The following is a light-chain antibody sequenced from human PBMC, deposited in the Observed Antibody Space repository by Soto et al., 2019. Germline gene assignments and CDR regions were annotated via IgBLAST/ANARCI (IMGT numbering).Light chain of an antibody. CDR3: QSYDSSLSGYV. J-gene: IGLJ1*01. Sequence: QSVLTQPPSVSGAPGQRVTISFTGSSSNSGAGYDVHWYQQLPGTAPKLLIYGNSNRPSGVPDRFSGSKSGTSASLAITGLQAEDEADYYCQSYDSSLSGYVFGTGTKLTVL. CDR1: SSNSGAGYD. V-gene: IGLV1-40*01. CDR2: GNS.